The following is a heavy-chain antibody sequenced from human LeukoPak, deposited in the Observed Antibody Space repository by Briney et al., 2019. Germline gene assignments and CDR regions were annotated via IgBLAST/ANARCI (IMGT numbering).Heavy chain of an antibody. CDR2: INPNSGGT. CDR3: ARDYDFWSGYPKN. J-gene: IGHJ4*02. Sequence: GASVKVSCKASGYTFTGYYMHWVRQAPGQGLEWMGWINPNSGGTNYAQKFQGRVTMTRDMSISTAYMELSRLRSDDTAVYYCARDYDFWSGYPKNWGQGTLVTVSS. D-gene: IGHD3-3*01. CDR1: GYTFTGYY. V-gene: IGHV1-2*02.